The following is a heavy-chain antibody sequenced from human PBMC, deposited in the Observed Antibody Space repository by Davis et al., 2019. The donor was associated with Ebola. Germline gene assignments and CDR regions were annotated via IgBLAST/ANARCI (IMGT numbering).Heavy chain of an antibody. V-gene: IGHV5-51*01. D-gene: IGHD4-17*01. CDR1: GYSFTSYW. Sequence: GESLKISCKGSGYSFTSYWIGWVRQMPGKGLEWMGIIYPGDSDTRYSPSFQGQVTISADKSISTAYLQWSSLKASDTAMYYCARQSGGTFTVTTLYYYYGMDVWGQGTTVTVSS. CDR2: IYPGDSDT. J-gene: IGHJ6*02. CDR3: ARQSGGTFTVTTLYYYYGMDV.